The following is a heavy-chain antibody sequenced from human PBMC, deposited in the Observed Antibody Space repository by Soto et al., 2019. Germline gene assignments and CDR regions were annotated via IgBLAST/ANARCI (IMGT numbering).Heavy chain of an antibody. V-gene: IGHV1-69*13. Sequence: GASVKVSCKASGVTFSSYAISWVRQAPGQGLEWMGGIIPIFGTANYAQKFQGRVTITADESTSTAYMELSSLRSEDTAVYYCASGGVATITGPNFDYWGQGTLVTVSS. CDR3: ASGGVATITGPNFDY. CDR1: GVTFSSYA. D-gene: IGHD5-12*01. CDR2: IIPIFGTA. J-gene: IGHJ4*02.